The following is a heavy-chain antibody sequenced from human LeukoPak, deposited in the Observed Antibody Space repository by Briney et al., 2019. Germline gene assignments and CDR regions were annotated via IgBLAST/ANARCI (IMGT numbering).Heavy chain of an antibody. V-gene: IGHV4-39*07. D-gene: IGHD6-13*01. CDR1: GGSISSSSYY. CDR3: ARVPSYSSRDDAFDI. CDR2: IYYSGST. J-gene: IGHJ3*02. Sequence: SETLSLTCTVSGGSISSSSYYWGWIRQPPGKGLEWIGSIYYSGSTYYNPSLKSRVTISVDTSKNQFSLKLSSVTAADTAVYYCARVPSYSSRDDAFDIWGQGTMVTVSS.